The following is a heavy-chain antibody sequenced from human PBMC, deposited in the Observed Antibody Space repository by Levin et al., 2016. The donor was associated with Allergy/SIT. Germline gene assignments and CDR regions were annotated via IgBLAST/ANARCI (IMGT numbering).Heavy chain of an antibody. D-gene: IGHD2-21*02. CDR2: ISGNGGST. CDR3: AKDRLTLDAFDI. J-gene: IGHJ3*02. CDR1: GFTFSSYG. V-gene: IGHV3-23*01. Sequence: GESLKISCAASGFTFSSYGMSWVRQSPGKGLEWVSAISGNGGSTYYADSVKGRFTISRDNSKNTLSLQMNSLRADDTAVYYCAKDRLTLDAFDIWGQGTMVTVSS.